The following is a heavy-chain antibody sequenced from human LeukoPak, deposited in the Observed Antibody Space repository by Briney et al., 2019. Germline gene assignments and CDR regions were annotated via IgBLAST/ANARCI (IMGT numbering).Heavy chain of an antibody. CDR1: GFTFSSYA. V-gene: IGHV3-23*01. Sequence: GGSLRLSCAASGFTFSSYAMSWVRQAPGKGLEWVSGISGSGDNTYYADSVKGRFTISRDNSKNTLYVQVNSLGTEDTAAYYCAKGSYYDNSGSFYFDYWGQGTLVTVSS. D-gene: IGHD3-22*01. CDR3: AKGSYYDNSGSFYFDY. J-gene: IGHJ4*02. CDR2: ISGSGDNT.